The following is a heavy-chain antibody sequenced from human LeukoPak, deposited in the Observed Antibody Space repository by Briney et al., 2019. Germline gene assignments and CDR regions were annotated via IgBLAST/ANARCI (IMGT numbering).Heavy chain of an antibody. CDR3: ARHASDDGTSCTFDS. J-gene: IGHJ4*02. D-gene: IGHD6-6*01. V-gene: IGHV4-59*08. Sequence: PSETLSLTCTVSGGSISRYYWSWIRQPPGKGLEWIGYIYYSGNTNYNPSLKSRVTISVDTSKNQFSLRLSSVTAADTAVYYCARHASDDGTSCTFDSWGQGTLVTVSS. CDR1: GGSISRYY. CDR2: IYYSGNT.